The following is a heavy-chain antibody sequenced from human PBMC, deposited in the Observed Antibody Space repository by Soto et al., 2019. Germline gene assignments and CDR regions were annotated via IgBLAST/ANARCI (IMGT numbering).Heavy chain of an antibody. V-gene: IGHV2-5*01. CDR1: GFSLSTSGVG. J-gene: IGHJ1*01. Sequence: QITLRESGPPLVKPTQTLTLTCTFSGFSLSTSGVGVGWIRQPPGKALEWLALIYWNDDKRYSPSRRSRLTITKDTSKNQVVLTMTNMEPVDTATYYCAHGDPAYYDSSTYYRGTSFHHWGQGTLVTVSS. D-gene: IGHD3-22*01. CDR2: IYWNDDK. CDR3: AHGDPAYYDSSTYYRGTSFHH.